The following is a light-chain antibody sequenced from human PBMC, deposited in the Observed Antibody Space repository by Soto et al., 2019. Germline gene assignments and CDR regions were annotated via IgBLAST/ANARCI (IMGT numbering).Light chain of an antibody. CDR1: QSISDR. J-gene: IGKJ1*01. V-gene: IGKV1-5*03. CDR2: KAS. CDR3: QQYNSYPRT. Sequence: PSTLSASLGDRVTITCRASQSISDRLAWYQQKPGKAPKLLIYKASSLESGVPSRFSGSGSGTEFTLTISSLQPDDFATYYCQQYNSYPRTFGQGTKVDIK.